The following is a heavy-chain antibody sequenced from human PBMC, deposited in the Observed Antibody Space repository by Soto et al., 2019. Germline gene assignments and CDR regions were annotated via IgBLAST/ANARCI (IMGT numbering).Heavy chain of an antibody. D-gene: IGHD3-9*01. CDR1: GGSFSTYY. J-gene: IGHJ3*02. Sequence: QLQQWGAGLLKPSETLSLTCVVSGGSFSTYYYNWIRQSPGKGLEWIGEINYSGNNNYSPSLKSRVTMSLDTSKNQFSLKLTSVTAADTAVYYCARGGSNDWQVALDIWGQGTMVTVSS. CDR2: INYSGNN. CDR3: ARGGSNDWQVALDI. V-gene: IGHV4-34*01.